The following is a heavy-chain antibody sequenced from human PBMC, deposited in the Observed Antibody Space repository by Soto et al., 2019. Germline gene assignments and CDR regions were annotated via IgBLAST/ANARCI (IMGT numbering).Heavy chain of an antibody. D-gene: IGHD1-26*01. J-gene: IGHJ3*02. CDR1: GGSISSYY. V-gene: IGHV4-59*01. CDR2: IYYSGST. Sequence: ASETLSLTCTVSGGSISSYYWSWIRQPPGKGLEWIGYIYYSGSTNYNPSLKSRVTISVDTSKNQFSLKLSSVTAADTAVYYCARTIVGDAFDIWGQGTMVTVSS. CDR3: ARTIVGDAFDI.